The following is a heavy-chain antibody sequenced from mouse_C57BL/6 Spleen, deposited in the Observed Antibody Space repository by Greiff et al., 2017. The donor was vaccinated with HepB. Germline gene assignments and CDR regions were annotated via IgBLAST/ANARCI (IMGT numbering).Heavy chain of an antibody. D-gene: IGHD2-3*01. V-gene: IGHV1-42*01. J-gene: IGHJ2*01. CDR3: ARRGTYDGYYVPFDY. Sequence: EVQLQQSGPELVKPGASVKISCKASGYSFTGYYMNWVKQSPEKSLEWIGEINPSTGGTTYNQKFKAKATLTVDKSSSTAYMQLKSLTSEDSAVYYCARRGTYDGYYVPFDYWGQGTTLTVSS. CDR2: INPSTGGT. CDR1: GYSFTGYY.